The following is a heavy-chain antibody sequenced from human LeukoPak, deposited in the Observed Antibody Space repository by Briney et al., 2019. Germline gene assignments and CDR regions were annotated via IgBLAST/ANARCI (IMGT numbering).Heavy chain of an antibody. D-gene: IGHD5-18*01. Sequence: ASVKVFCKASGYTLTSYGISWVRQAPGQGLEWMGWISTYNGNTNYVQKFQGRVTMTTDTSTNTDYMELRSLRSDDTAVYYCARSATHRLAWTARSVWLPLDYWGQGTLVTVSS. CDR1: GYTLTSYG. CDR2: ISTYNGNT. J-gene: IGHJ4*02. V-gene: IGHV1-18*01. CDR3: ARSATHRLAWTARSVWLPLDY.